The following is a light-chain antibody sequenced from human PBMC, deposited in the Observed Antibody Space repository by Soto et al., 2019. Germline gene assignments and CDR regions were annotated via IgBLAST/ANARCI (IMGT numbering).Light chain of an antibody. CDR2: RAS. Sequence: EVVMTQSPATLSVSPGERATLSCRASQSVRSNLAWYQQQVGQAPRLLIYRASTRATGIPARFSGSGSGTEFTRPISSLQSEDLAVYYFQQHNNWPLTFGGGTKVEIK. CDR3: QQHNNWPLT. CDR1: QSVRSN. V-gene: IGKV3-15*01. J-gene: IGKJ4*01.